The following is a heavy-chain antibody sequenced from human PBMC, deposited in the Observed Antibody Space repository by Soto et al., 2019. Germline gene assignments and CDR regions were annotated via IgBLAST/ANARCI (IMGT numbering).Heavy chain of an antibody. Sequence: EVQLFESGGGLVQPGGSLRLSCAASGLTFSSYAMSWVRQAPGKGLEWVSAITGSGYDTYYADSVRGRFTISRDISKNTLYLQIRSLRLEDTAIYYCAKMEFCTTRTNRTDYWGQGTLVTVSS. V-gene: IGHV3-23*01. J-gene: IGHJ4*02. CDR3: AKMEFCTTRTNRTDY. CDR2: ITGSGYDT. D-gene: IGHD2-2*01. CDR1: GLTFSSYA.